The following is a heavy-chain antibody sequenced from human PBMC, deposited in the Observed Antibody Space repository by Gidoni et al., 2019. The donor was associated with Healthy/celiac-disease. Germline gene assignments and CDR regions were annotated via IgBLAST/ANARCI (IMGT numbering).Heavy chain of an antibody. CDR2: IYYSGST. Sequence: QLQLQESGPGLVKPSAPLSLTCTVTGGSIRSSSYYWGCIRQPPGKGLEWIGSIYYSGSTYYNPSLKSRVTISVDTSKNQFSLKLSSVTAADTAVYYCARRDEYQLLAFDPWGQGTLVTVSS. CDR1: GGSIRSSSYY. V-gene: IGHV4-39*01. CDR3: ARRDEYQLLAFDP. D-gene: IGHD2-2*01. J-gene: IGHJ5*02.